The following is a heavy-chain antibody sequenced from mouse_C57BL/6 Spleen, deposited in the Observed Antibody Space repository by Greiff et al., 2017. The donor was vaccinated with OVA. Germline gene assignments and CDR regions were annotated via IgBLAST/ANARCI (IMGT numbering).Heavy chain of an antibody. CDR2: ISDGGSYT. Sequence: EVNVVESGGGLVKPGGSLKLSCAASGFTFSSYAMSWVRQTPEKRLEWVATISDGGSYTYYPDNVKGRFTISRDNAKNNLYLQMSHLKSEDTAMYYCARDYYGSSGGFDYWGQGTTLTVSS. J-gene: IGHJ2*01. CDR3: ARDYYGSSGGFDY. D-gene: IGHD1-1*01. V-gene: IGHV5-4*01. CDR1: GFTFSSYA.